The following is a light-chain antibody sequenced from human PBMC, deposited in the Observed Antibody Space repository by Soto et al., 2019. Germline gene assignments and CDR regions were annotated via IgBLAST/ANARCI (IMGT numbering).Light chain of an antibody. J-gene: IGKJ5*01. CDR1: QGISSS. CDR3: QKLDSYPLP. CDR2: AAS. V-gene: IGKV1-9*01. Sequence: IKLTGSSSFISAFVGARVNITCRASQGISSSLAWYQQKPGEAPKLLIYAASTLQSGVPPRFSGSGSGTEFTLTISSLQPEDFASYYCQKLDSYPLPSGQGTRPEI.